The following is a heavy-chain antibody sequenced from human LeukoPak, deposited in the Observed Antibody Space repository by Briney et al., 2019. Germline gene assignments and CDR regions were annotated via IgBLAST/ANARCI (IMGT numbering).Heavy chain of an antibody. V-gene: IGHV1-69*13. CDR1: GGTFSSYA. CDR2: IIPIFGTA. CDR3: ARDPVPYELVVAATGPHDAFDI. D-gene: IGHD2-15*01. Sequence: SVKVSWKASGGTFSSYAISWVRQASGQGLEWKGGIIPIFGTANYAQKFQGRVTITADESTSTAYMELSSLRSEDTAVYYCARDPVPYELVVAATGPHDAFDIWGQGTMVTVSS. J-gene: IGHJ3*02.